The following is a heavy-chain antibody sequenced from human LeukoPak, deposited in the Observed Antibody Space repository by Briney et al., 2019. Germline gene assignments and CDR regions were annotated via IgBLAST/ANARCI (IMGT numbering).Heavy chain of an antibody. CDR3: AKSQTGDLWSGYYPNWFDP. Sequence: GGSLRLSCAASGFTFDDYAMHWVRQAPGKGLEWVSGISWNSGSIGYADSVKGRFTISRDNAKNSLYLQMNSLRAEDTALYYCAKSQTGDLWSGYYPNWFDPWGQGTLVTISS. CDR2: ISWNSGSI. D-gene: IGHD3-3*01. CDR1: GFTFDDYA. J-gene: IGHJ5*02. V-gene: IGHV3-9*01.